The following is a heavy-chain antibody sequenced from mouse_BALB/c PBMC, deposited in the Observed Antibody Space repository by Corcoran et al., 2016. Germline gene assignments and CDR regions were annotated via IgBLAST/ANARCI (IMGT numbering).Heavy chain of an antibody. CDR2: INPYNDGT. D-gene: IGHD2-10*01. CDR3: ARAPYYGNSLDV. V-gene: IGHV1S136*01. J-gene: IGHJ1*01. CDR1: GYTFTSYV. Sequence: EVQLQQSGPELVKPGASVKLSCKASGYTFTSYVMHWVKQKPGQGLEWIGYINPYNDGTKYNEKFKGKATLTSDKSSSTAYMELSSLSSEASAVYYYARAPYYGNSLDVWGAGTTVTVSS.